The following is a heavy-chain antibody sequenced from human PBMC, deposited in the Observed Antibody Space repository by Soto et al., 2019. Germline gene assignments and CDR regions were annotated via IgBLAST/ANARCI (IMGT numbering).Heavy chain of an antibody. J-gene: IGHJ4*02. Sequence: GESLTISCKGSGYSFTTYWIVWVLQMPGKGLEWMGMIYPGDSDTRYSPSFQGQVTISADKSITTAYLQWSSLKSSDTAIYYCARGSTAYYFDYWGQGTKVTVSS. CDR3: ARGSTAYYFDY. V-gene: IGHV5-51*03. CDR2: IYPGDSDT. D-gene: IGHD2-21*02. CDR1: GYSFTTYW.